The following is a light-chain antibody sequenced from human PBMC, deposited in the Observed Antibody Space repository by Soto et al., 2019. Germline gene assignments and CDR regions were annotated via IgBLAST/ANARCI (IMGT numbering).Light chain of an antibody. CDR1: HSISDT. CDR3: QQYGSSPPIT. V-gene: IGKV3-20*01. J-gene: IGKJ5*01. Sequence: VVMPQTPATLSVSPGGRATLSCMASHSISDTLAWYQQKPGQAPRLLIYGASKRATGFPARFSGSGSGTDFTLTISRLEPEDFAVYYCQQYGSSPPITFGQGTRLEIK. CDR2: GAS.